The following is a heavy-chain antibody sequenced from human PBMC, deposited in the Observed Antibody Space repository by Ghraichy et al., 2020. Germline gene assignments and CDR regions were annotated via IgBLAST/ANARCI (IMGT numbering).Heavy chain of an antibody. D-gene: IGHD3-22*01. Sequence: SETLSLTCTVSGGSFISSRYYWGCIRQPPGKGLECIGSISSSGNTYYNPSLKSRVIISVDMSQNQFSLGLISVTAADAAVYYCARQRGRIYNESSGNFDYWGQGTLVTVSS. V-gene: IGHV4-39*01. CDR1: GGSFISSRYY. CDR3: ARQRGRIYNESSGNFDY. J-gene: IGHJ4*02. CDR2: ISSSGNT.